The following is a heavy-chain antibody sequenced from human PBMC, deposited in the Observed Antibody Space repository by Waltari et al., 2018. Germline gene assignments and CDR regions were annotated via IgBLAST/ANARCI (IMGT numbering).Heavy chain of an antibody. CDR2: INPNSGGT. J-gene: IGHJ4*02. CDR1: GYTFTGYY. Sequence: QVQLVQSGAEVKKPGASVKVSCKASGYTFTGYYMHWVRQAPGQGLEWMGRINPNSGGTNHAQKFQGRVTMTRDTSISTAYMELSRLRSDDTTVYYCARDSWSVVALFDYWGQGTLVTVSS. CDR3: ARDSWSVVALFDY. V-gene: IGHV1-2*06. D-gene: IGHD2-15*01.